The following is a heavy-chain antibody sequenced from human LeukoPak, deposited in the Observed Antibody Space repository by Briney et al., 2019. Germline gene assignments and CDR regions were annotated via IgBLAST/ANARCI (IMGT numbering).Heavy chain of an antibody. V-gene: IGHV3-9*01. CDR2: ISWNSGSI. Sequence: GGSLRLSCAASGFTFDDYAMHWVRQAPGKGLEWVSGISWNSGSIGYAGSVKGRFTMSRDNAKNSLYLQMNSLRPEDTALYYCARSYSSSSYWGQGTLVTVSS. J-gene: IGHJ4*02. CDR1: GFTFDDYA. D-gene: IGHD6-13*01. CDR3: ARSYSSSSY.